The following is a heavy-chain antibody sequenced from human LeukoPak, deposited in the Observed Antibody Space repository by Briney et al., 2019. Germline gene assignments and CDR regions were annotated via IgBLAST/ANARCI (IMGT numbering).Heavy chain of an antibody. J-gene: IGHJ4*02. CDR2: ISPSGDIT. CDR1: GFTFSKHG. D-gene: IGHD3-10*01. CDR3: AKDDAWIRFGE. V-gene: IGHV3-23*01. Sequence: AGGSLRLSCAASGFTFSKHGMNWVRQAPGKGLEWVSGISPSGDITYYADSVKGRFTISRDNSKNTLYLELISLTAEDTAAYYCAKDDAWIRFGEWSQGTLVTVSS.